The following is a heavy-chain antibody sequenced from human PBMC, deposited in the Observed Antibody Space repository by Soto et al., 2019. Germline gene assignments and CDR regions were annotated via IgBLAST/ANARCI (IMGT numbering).Heavy chain of an antibody. V-gene: IGHV1-18*01. J-gene: IGHJ4*02. CDR1: GYTFTSYD. CDR3: ARDTYNYYGSGSPLGY. D-gene: IGHD3-10*01. CDR2: ISAYNGNT. Sequence: ASVKVSCKASGYTFTSYDISWVRQAPGQGLEWMGWISAYNGNTNYAQKIQGRVTMTTDTSTSTAYMELRSLRSDDTAVFYCARDTYNYYGSGSPLGYWGQGTLVTVSS.